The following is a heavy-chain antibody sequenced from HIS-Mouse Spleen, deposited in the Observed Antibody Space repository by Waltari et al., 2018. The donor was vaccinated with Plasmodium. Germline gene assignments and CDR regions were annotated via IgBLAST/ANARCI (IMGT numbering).Heavy chain of an antibody. V-gene: IGHV4-39*01. J-gene: IGHJ4*02. Sequence: QLQLQESGPGLVKPSETLSLTCTVSGGSISSSSYYWGWIRQPPGKGLEWIGSIYYSGGTYYTPSLKSRVTISVDPSKNQFSRKLGSVTAADTAVYYCAGLGLQIFDYWGQGTLVTVSS. D-gene: IGHD4-4*01. CDR2: IYYSGGT. CDR1: GGSISSSSYY. CDR3: AGLGLQIFDY.